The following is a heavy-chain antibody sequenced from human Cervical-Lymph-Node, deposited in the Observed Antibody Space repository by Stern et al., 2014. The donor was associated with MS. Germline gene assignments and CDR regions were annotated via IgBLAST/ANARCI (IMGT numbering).Heavy chain of an antibody. CDR1: GFIFSNYA. CDR2: VSNEGSNP. J-gene: IGHJ4*02. V-gene: IGHV3-30-3*01. CDR3: GRDTCRGGGCYFRY. Sequence: MQLVESGGGVVQPGRSLRLSCAASGFIFSNYAMHWVRQAPGKGLDWVAFVSNEGSNPFYADSVKGRFTISRDNANNTLYLQMNSLRPEDTAVYYCGRDTCRGGGCYFRYWGQGILITVSS. D-gene: IGHD2-15*01.